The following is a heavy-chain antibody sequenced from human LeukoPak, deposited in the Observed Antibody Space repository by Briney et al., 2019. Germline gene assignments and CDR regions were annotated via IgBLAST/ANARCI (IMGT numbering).Heavy chain of an antibody. D-gene: IGHD5-18*01. Sequence: SETLSLTCTVSGGSITTYYWSWIRQPPGKGLEWIGYIYYSRSTMYNPSLKSRVTISMDKSKNQLSLKLNFVTAADTAVYYCARDRGGYTYSHDYWGQGTLVTVSS. CDR3: ARDRGGYTYSHDY. CDR2: IYYSRST. V-gene: IGHV4-59*12. J-gene: IGHJ4*02. CDR1: GGSITTYY.